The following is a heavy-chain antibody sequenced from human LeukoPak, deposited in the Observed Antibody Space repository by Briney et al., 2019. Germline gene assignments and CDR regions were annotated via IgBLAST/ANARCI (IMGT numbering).Heavy chain of an antibody. D-gene: IGHD2-2*02. Sequence: GESLKISCKGSGYTFTSYLIGWVRQMPGKGLEWMGIIYPGDSDTRYRPSFQGQVTISADKSISTAYLQWSSLKASDTAMYYCALYFDTYYFDYWGQGTLVTVSS. CDR2: IYPGDSDT. CDR3: ALYFDTYYFDY. CDR1: GYTFTSYL. J-gene: IGHJ4*02. V-gene: IGHV5-51*01.